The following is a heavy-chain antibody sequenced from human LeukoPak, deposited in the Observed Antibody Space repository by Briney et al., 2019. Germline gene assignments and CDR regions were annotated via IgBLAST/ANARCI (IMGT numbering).Heavy chain of an antibody. Sequence: TGGSLRLSCAASGFTFNKYTMNWVRQAPGKGLEWVSSISTSSSYIYYADSVKGRFTISRDNAKNSLYLQVNSLRAEDTAVYYCARGESITMIVVAHAFDIWGQGTMVTVSS. CDR3: ARGESITMIVVAHAFDI. CDR1: GFTFNKYT. V-gene: IGHV3-21*01. D-gene: IGHD3-22*01. CDR2: ISTSSSYI. J-gene: IGHJ3*02.